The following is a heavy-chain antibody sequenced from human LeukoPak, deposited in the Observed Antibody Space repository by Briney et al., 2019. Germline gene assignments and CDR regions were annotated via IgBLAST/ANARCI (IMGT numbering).Heavy chain of an antibody. CDR1: RFTFSSYS. V-gene: IGHV3-21*01. CDR3: ARAGYSSGWCFDY. CDR2: ISSSSSYI. J-gene: IGHJ4*02. Sequence: GGSLRLSXAASRFTFSSYSMNWVRQAPGKGLEWVSSISSSSSYIYYADSVKGRFTISRDNAKNSLYLQMNSLRAEDTAVYYCARAGYSSGWCFDYWGRGTLVTVSS. D-gene: IGHD6-19*01.